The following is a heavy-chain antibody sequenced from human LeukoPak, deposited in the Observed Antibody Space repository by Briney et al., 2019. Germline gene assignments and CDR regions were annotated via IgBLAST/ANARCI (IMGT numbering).Heavy chain of an antibody. CDR1: GYTFTSYI. CDR3: ARALRMVRDLTPSGY. J-gene: IGHJ4*02. V-gene: IGHV1-18*01. Sequence: GASVKVSCKASGYTFTSYIISWVRQAPGQGLEWMGWISAYNGNTNYAQKLQGRVTMTTDTSTSTAYMELRSLRSDDTAVYYCARALRMVRDLTPSGYWGQGTLVTVSS. D-gene: IGHD3-10*01. CDR2: ISAYNGNT.